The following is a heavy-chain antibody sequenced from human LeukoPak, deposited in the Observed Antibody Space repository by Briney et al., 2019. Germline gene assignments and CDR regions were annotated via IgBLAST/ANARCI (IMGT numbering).Heavy chain of an antibody. CDR2: IYHSGST. CDR3: ARGGQNWNYVN. Sequence: SETLSLTCTVSGGSISSGGYSWSWIRQPPGKGLEWIGYIYHSGSTYYNPSLKSRVTISVDRSKNQFSLKLSSVTAADTAVYYCARGGQNWNYVNWGQGTLVTVSS. V-gene: IGHV4-30-2*01. J-gene: IGHJ4*02. D-gene: IGHD1-7*01. CDR1: GGSISSGGYS.